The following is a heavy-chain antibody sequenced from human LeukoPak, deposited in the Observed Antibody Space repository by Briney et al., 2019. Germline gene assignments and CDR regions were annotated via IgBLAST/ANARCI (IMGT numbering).Heavy chain of an antibody. Sequence: SVKVSCKASGYTFTGYYMHWVRQAPGQGLEWMGGIIPIFGTANYAQKFQGRVTITADESTSTAYMELSSLRSEDTAVYYCAREGERTTVTTYEFDYWGQGTLVTVSS. D-gene: IGHD4-17*01. J-gene: IGHJ4*02. CDR1: GYTFTGYY. V-gene: IGHV1-69*13. CDR2: IIPIFGTA. CDR3: AREGERTTVTTYEFDY.